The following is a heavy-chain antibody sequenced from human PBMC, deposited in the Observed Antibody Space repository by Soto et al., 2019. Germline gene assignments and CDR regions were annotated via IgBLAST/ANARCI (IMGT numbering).Heavy chain of an antibody. CDR2: IKQDGSEK. CDR3: ARLLWFGELYWDYFDY. J-gene: IGHJ4*02. D-gene: IGHD3-10*01. Sequence: PGGSLRLSCAASGFTFSSYWMSWVRQAPGKGLEWVANIKQDGSEKYYVDSVKGRFTISRDNAKNSLYLQMNSLRAEDTAVYYCARLLWFGELYWDYFDYWGQGTLVTVSS. CDR1: GFTFSSYW. V-gene: IGHV3-7*01.